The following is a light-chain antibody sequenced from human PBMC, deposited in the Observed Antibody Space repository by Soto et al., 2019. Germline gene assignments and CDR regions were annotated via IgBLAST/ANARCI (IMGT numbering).Light chain of an antibody. J-gene: IGKJ4*01. CDR2: DAS. V-gene: IGKV3-11*01. CDR1: QSVSRN. Sequence: DIVLTQSPGTLSLSPGERATLSCRASQSVSRNLAWYQQKPGQAPRLLIYDASNRATGIPARFSGSGSGTDFTLTISSLEPEDFAVYYCQQRSNRPAFGEGTKVDIK. CDR3: QQRSNRPA.